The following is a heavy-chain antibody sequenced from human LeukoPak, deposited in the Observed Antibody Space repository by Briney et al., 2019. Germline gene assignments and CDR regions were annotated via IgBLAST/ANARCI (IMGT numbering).Heavy chain of an antibody. Sequence: GGSLRLSCAASGFTFSSFWMSWVRQAPGKGLEWVANIKQDGGEKYYVDSVQGRFTISRDNAKNSLYLQMNSLRAEDTAVYYCARGTSGRYHQFADAFDIWGQGTMVTVSS. CDR1: GFTFSSFW. V-gene: IGHV3-7*01. J-gene: IGHJ3*02. CDR3: ARGTSGRYHQFADAFDI. D-gene: IGHD5-12*01. CDR2: IKQDGGEK.